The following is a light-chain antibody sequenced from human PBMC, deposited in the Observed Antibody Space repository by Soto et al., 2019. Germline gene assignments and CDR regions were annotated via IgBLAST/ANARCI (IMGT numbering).Light chain of an antibody. CDR2: GAS. CDR1: QSVTSNY. Sequence: EIVLTQSPDTVSLSPGARATLSCRPSQSVTSNYLAWYQQKPGQAPRLLIYGASYRATGIPDRFSGSGSGTDFTLTISRLEPEDFAVYYCQQYSSSPLTFGGGTKVEIK. J-gene: IGKJ4*01. V-gene: IGKV3-20*01. CDR3: QQYSSSPLT.